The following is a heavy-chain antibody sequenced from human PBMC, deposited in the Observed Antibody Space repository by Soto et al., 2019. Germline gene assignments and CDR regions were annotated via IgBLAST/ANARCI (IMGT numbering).Heavy chain of an antibody. J-gene: IGHJ6*02. CDR3: ARDGSGYRSRASPMDV. D-gene: IGHD3-22*01. V-gene: IGHV1-69*13. CDR1: GDTFSSYA. Sequence: ASVKVSCKASGDTFSSYAISWVRQAPVQGLEWMGGIIPIFGTANYAQKFQGRVTITADESTSTAYMELSSLRSEDTAVYYCARDGSGYRSRASPMDVWGQGTTVTVSS. CDR2: IIPIFGTA.